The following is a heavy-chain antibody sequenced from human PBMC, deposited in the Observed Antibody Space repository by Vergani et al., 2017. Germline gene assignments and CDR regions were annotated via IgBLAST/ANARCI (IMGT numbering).Heavy chain of an antibody. Sequence: QVQLQESGPGLVKPSQTLSLTCTVSGGSISRGGYYWSWIRQPPGKDLEWIGYIYYSGSTYYNPSLKSRVTISVDTSKNQFSLKLSSVTAADTAVYYCASHGNYYDSSGYYYVGWFDPWGQGALVTVSS. J-gene: IGHJ5*02. CDR2: IYYSGST. CDR1: GGSISRGGYY. V-gene: IGHV4-31*03. CDR3: ASHGNYYDSSGYYYVGWFDP. D-gene: IGHD3-22*01.